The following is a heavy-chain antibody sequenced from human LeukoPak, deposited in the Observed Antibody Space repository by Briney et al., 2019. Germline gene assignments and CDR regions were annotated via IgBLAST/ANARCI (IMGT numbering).Heavy chain of an antibody. Sequence: PGGSLRLSCAASGFSFSTYGMNWVRQAPGKGLEWVAFIRYDGNNKYYADSVKGRFTISRDNAKNSLYLQMNSLRAEDTAVYYCARDSGITMVRGVCGYYYYMDVWGKGTTVTISS. V-gene: IGHV3-30*02. CDR1: GFSFSTYG. J-gene: IGHJ6*03. CDR2: IRYDGNNK. CDR3: ARDSGITMVRGVCGYYYYMDV. D-gene: IGHD3-10*01.